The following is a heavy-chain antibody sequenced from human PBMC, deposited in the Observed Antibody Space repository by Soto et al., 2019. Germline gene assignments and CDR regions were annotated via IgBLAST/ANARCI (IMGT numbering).Heavy chain of an antibody. V-gene: IGHV1-46*01. CDR1: GYTFTSYY. CDR2: INPSGGST. Sequence: ASVKVSCKASGYTFTSYYMHWVRQAPGQGLEWMGIINPSGGSTSYAQKFQGRVTMTTDTSTSTAYMELRSLRSDDTAVYYCARDLTAISFLGNWFDPWGQGTLVTVSS. J-gene: IGHJ5*02. D-gene: IGHD2-21*02. CDR3: ARDLTAISFLGNWFDP.